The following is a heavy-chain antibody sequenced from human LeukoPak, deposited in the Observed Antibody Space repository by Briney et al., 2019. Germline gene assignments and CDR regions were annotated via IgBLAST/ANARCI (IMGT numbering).Heavy chain of an antibody. J-gene: IGHJ4*02. CDR1: GYSISSSYY. CDR3: ARRGSYSEYYFDY. V-gene: IGHV4-38-2*02. CDR2: IYHSGST. D-gene: IGHD4-11*01. Sequence: PSETLSLTCTVSGYSISSSYYWGWIRQPPGKGLEWIGSIYHSGSTYYNPSLKSRVTISVDTSKNQFSLKLSSVTAADTAVYYCARRGSYSEYYFDYWGQGTLVTVSS.